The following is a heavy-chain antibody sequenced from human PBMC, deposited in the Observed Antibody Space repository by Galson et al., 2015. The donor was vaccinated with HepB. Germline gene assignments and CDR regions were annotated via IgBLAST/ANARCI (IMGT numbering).Heavy chain of an antibody. CDR1: GFTCSDYY. D-gene: IGHD2-21*01. CDR3: ARQNSYYAFDI. CDR2: ISSSSSTYT. J-gene: IGHJ3*02. Sequence: SLRLSCAASGFTCSDYYMSWIRQAPGKGLEWVSYISSSSSTYTNYADSVKGRFTISRDNAKNSLYLQMNSLRAEDTAVYYCARQNSYYAFDIWGQGTMVTVSS. V-gene: IGHV3-11*03.